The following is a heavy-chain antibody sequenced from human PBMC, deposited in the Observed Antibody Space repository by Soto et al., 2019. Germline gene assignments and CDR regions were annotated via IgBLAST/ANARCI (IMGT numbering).Heavy chain of an antibody. CDR3: ARARGNSYLFFNF. Sequence: CRSDGNKITYIAIGWVRLMPRKGLEWMGVIYPGDSEIRYSPSFQGQVSISVDKSIRTAYLHWNSLKASDTVTYYCARARGNSYLFFNFLGQGTL. CDR1: GNKITYIA. J-gene: IGHJ4*02. CDR2: IYPGDSEI. D-gene: IGHD2-21*01. V-gene: IGHV5-51*01.